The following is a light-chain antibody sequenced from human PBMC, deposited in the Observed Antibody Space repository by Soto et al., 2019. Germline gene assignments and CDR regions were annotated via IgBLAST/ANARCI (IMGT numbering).Light chain of an antibody. V-gene: IGKV3-15*01. Sequence: DIVMTPSPATLSVSPGERATLSCRASQSVSSNLAWYQQAPGQAPRLLIYGASTRATGIPARFSGSGSGTEFTLTISSLQSEDFAVYYCQHYNNWPPWTFGQGTKVDTK. J-gene: IGKJ1*01. CDR3: QHYNNWPPWT. CDR1: QSVSSN. CDR2: GAS.